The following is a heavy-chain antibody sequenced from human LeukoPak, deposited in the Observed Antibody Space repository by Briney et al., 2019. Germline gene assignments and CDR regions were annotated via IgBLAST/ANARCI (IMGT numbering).Heavy chain of an antibody. Sequence: ASVKVSCKASGYTFTSYYMHWVRQAPRQGLEWMGIINPSGGSTSYAQKFQGRVTMTRDTSTSTVYMELSSLRSEDTAVYYCARDLGTMVRGVIIALDFWGQGTLVTVSS. D-gene: IGHD3-10*01. CDR3: ARDLGTMVRGVIIALDF. V-gene: IGHV1-46*01. CDR2: INPSGGST. CDR1: GYTFTSYY. J-gene: IGHJ4*02.